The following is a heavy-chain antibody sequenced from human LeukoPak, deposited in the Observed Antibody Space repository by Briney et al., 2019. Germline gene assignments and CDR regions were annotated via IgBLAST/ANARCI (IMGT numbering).Heavy chain of an antibody. D-gene: IGHD5-18*01. CDR2: ITYDGSNK. Sequence: GGSLRLSCAASGFTFSSYDMHWVRQAPGKGLEWVAAITYDGSNKYYADSVKGRFTISRDNSKNTLYLQMNSLRAEDTAVYYCTEVDTAIPDAFDIWGQGTMVTVSS. CDR3: TEVDTAIPDAFDI. J-gene: IGHJ3*02. V-gene: IGHV3-30*03. CDR1: GFTFSSYD.